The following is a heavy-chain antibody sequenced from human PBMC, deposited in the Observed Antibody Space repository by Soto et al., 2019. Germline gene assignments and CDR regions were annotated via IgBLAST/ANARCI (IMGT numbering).Heavy chain of an antibody. CDR2: IYHSGST. Sequence: QVQLQESGPGLVKPSGTLSLTCAVSGGSISSSNWWSWVRQPPGKGLEWIGEIYHSGSTNYNPSLKSLVTISVDKSKNQFSLKLSSVTAADTAVYYCAILRYFDWPYNKHYYYYVMDVWGQGTTVTVSS. CDR1: GGSISSSNW. V-gene: IGHV4-4*02. CDR3: AILRYFDWPYNKHYYYYVMDV. D-gene: IGHD3-9*01. J-gene: IGHJ6*01.